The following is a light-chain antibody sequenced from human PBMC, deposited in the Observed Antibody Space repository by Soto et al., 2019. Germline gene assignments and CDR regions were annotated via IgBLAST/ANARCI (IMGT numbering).Light chain of an antibody. CDR2: GAS. V-gene: IGKV4-1*01. CDR3: QQYNNWPKT. Sequence: DIVMTQSPDSLAVSLGERATIHCQSSQSVLYSSNNKNYLAWYQQKPGQAHRLLIYGASTRATGIPARFSGSGSGTEFTLTISSLQSEEFAVYYCQQYNNWPKTFGQGTKVDI. J-gene: IGKJ1*01. CDR1: QSVLYSSNNKNY.